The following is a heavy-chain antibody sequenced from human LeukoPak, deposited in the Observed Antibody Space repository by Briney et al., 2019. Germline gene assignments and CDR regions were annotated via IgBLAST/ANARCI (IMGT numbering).Heavy chain of an antibody. Sequence: LETLSLTCAVYGGSFSGYYWSWIRQPPGKGLEWIGEINHSGSTNYNPSLKSRVTISVDTSKNQFSLKLSSVTAADTAVYSSARGGAAAGRWGHDYWGQGTLVTVSS. V-gene: IGHV4-34*01. J-gene: IGHJ4*02. D-gene: IGHD6-13*01. CDR1: GGSFSGYY. CDR3: ARGGAAAGRWGHDY. CDR2: INHSGST.